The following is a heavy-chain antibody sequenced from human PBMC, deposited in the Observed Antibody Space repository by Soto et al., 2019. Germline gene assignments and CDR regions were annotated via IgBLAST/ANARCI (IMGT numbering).Heavy chain of an antibody. D-gene: IGHD2-15*01. CDR3: ARDIGDCSGGSCYSHWFDP. J-gene: IGHJ5*02. CDR2: INSDGSST. CDR1: GFTFSSYW. V-gene: IGHV3-74*01. Sequence: VQLVESGGGLVQPGGSLRLSCAASGFTFSSYWMHWVRQAPGKGLVWVSRINSDGSSTSYADSVKGRFTISRDNAKNTLYLQMNSLRAEDTAVYYCARDIGDCSGGSCYSHWFDPWGQGTLVTVSS.